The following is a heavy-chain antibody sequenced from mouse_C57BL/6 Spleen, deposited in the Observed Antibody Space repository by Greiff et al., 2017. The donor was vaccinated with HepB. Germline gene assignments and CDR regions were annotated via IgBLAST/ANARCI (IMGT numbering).Heavy chain of an antibody. CDR3: ARLDSSGKDAMDY. CDR2: IYPGDGDT. V-gene: IGHV1-80*01. Sequence: QVQLQQSGAELVKPGASVKISCKASGYAFSSYWMNWVKQRPGKGLEWIGQIYPGDGDTNYNGKFKGKATLTADKSSSPAYMQLSSLTAEYSAVYFCARLDSSGKDAMDYWGQGTSGTVSS. D-gene: IGHD3-2*02. CDR1: GYAFSSYW. J-gene: IGHJ4*01.